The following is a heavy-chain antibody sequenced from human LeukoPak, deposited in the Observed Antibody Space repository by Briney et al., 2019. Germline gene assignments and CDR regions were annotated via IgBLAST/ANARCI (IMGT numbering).Heavy chain of an antibody. CDR2: INSDGSST. D-gene: IGHD3-3*01. V-gene: IGHV3-74*01. Sequence: GGSLRLSCAASGFTFSSYWVHWVRQAPGKGLVWVSLINSDGSSTIYADSVKGRFTISRDNVKNTLYLQMNSLRAEDTAVYYCARGLTIFGVVNDAFDIWGQGTMVTVSS. J-gene: IGHJ3*02. CDR3: ARGLTIFGVVNDAFDI. CDR1: GFTFSSYW.